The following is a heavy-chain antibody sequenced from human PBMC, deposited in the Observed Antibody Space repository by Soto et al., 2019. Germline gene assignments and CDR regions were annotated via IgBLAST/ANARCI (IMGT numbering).Heavy chain of an antibody. V-gene: IGHV1-69*06. CDR2: IIPIFGTT. J-gene: IGHJ4*02. D-gene: IGHD6-13*01. CDR1: GGTFSSYA. CDR3: ARGDIGGHVAAARTTAYYFDY. Sequence: QVQLVQSGAEVKKPGSSVKVSCKASGGTFSSYAFGWVRQAPGQGLEWMGGIIPIFGTTNYAQKFQGRVTITADTSTNTAYMALSSLRSEDTAVYYCARGDIGGHVAAARTTAYYFDYWGQGTLVIVSS.